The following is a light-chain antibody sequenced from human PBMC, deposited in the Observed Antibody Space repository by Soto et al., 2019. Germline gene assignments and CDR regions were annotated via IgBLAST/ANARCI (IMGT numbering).Light chain of an antibody. CDR3: AAWDDSLNGLYV. J-gene: IGLJ1*01. CDR2: SYN. Sequence: QSVLTQPPSASGTPGQRVTISCSGTSSNIGSNDVYWYQHVPGTAPKLLIYSYNQRPSGIPDRFSGSKSGTSASLAISGLRSEDEADYYCAAWDDSLNGLYVFGTRTKVTVL. V-gene: IGLV1-47*02. CDR1: SSNIGSND.